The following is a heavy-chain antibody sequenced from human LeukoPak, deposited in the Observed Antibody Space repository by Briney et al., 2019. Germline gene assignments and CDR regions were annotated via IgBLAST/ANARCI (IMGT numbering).Heavy chain of an antibody. V-gene: IGHV1-2*02. CDR2: INPNNGGT. Sequence: ASVKVSCKASGYTFTAYYIHWVRQAPGQGPEWMGWINPNNGGTYYTQRFQGRVTMTRDTSISTAYMELSRLNSGDTAVYYCHCSTWLGDFDYWGQGTLVTVSS. J-gene: IGHJ4*02. CDR1: GYTFTAYY. CDR3: HCSTWLGDFDY. D-gene: IGHD3-10*02.